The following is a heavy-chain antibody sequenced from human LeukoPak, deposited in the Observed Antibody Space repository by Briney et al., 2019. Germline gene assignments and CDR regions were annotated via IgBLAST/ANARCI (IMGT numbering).Heavy chain of an antibody. Sequence: GGSLRLSCAASGFTFDDYGMSWVRQAPGKGLEWVSSISSSSYIYYADSVKGRFTISRDNAKNSLYLQMNSLRAEDTAVYYCARDLVERGYSYGRCDYWGQGTLVTVSS. CDR2: ISSSSYI. CDR3: ARDLVERGYSYGRCDY. J-gene: IGHJ4*02. V-gene: IGHV3-69-1*01. D-gene: IGHD5-18*01. CDR1: GFTFDDYG.